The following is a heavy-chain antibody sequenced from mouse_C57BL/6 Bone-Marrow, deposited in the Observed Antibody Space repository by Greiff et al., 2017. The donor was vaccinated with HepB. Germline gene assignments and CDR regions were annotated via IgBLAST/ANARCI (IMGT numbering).Heavy chain of an antibody. CDR3: ARLITTVVATDAY. CDR2: IYPRDGST. V-gene: IGHV1-85*01. Sequence: QVQLQQSGPELVKPGASVKLSCKASGYTFTSYDINWVKQRPGQGLEWIGWIYPRDGSTKYNEKFKGKATLTVDTSSSTAYMELHSLTSEDSAVYCGARLITTVVATDAYWGQGTLVTVSA. D-gene: IGHD1-1*01. CDR1: GYTFTSYD. J-gene: IGHJ3*01.